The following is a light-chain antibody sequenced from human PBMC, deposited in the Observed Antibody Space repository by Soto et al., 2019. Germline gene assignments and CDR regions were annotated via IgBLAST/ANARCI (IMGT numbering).Light chain of an antibody. V-gene: IGKV3D-15*01. Sequence: EIGMKQSPATLSVSPGDRATLSCRASQSVDNDLAWYQQKPGQPPRLLIYDASTRATGIPARFSGSQSGTEFTLTISSLLSEDFAVYFCQQYNNWPLPFGGGTKVDIK. CDR3: QQYNNWPLP. J-gene: IGKJ4*01. CDR1: QSVDND. CDR2: DAS.